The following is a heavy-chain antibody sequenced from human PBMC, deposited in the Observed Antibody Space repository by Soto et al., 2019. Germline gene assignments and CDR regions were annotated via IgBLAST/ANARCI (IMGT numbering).Heavy chain of an antibody. CDR1: GGTFSSYA. J-gene: IGHJ6*02. Sequence: SVKVSCKASGGTFSSYAISWVRQAPGQGLEWMGGIIPIFGTANYAQKFQGRVTITADESTSTAYMELSSLRSEDTAVYYCYSDRITGTLGYYYGMDVWGQGTTVTVSS. CDR3: YSDRITGTLGYYYGMDV. CDR2: IIPIFGTA. D-gene: IGHD1-20*01. V-gene: IGHV1-69*13.